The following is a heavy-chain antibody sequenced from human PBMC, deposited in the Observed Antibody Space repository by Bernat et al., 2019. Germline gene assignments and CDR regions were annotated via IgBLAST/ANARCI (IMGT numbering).Heavy chain of an antibody. D-gene: IGHD3-3*01. CDR2: ISYDGSNK. CDR1: GFTFSSYG. V-gene: IGHV3-30*18. CDR3: AKAFAVTVLDY. J-gene: IGHJ4*02. Sequence: QVQLVESGGGVVQPGRSLRLSCAASGFTFSSYGMHWVRQAPGKGLEWVAVISYDGSNKYYADSVKGRFTISRDNPKNTLYLQMNSLRAEDTAVYYCAKAFAVTVLDYWGQGTLVTVSS.